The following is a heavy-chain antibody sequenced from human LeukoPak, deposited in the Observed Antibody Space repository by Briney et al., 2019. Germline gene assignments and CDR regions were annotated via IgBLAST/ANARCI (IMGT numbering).Heavy chain of an antibody. D-gene: IGHD5-18*01. J-gene: IGHJ4*02. CDR2: ISYDGSNK. CDR3: AKDLIGYPTIDY. CDR1: GFTFSSYV. V-gene: IGHV3-30-3*01. Sequence: GGSLRLSCAASGFTFSSYVMHWVRQAPGKGLEWVAVISYDGSNKYYADSVKGRFTISRDNSKNTLYLQMNSLRAEDTAVYYCAKDLIGYPTIDYWGQGALVTVSS.